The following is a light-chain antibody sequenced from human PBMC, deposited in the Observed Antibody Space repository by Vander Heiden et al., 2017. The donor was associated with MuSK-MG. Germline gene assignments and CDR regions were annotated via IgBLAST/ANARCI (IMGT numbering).Light chain of an antibody. Sequence: SYDMTQPPSASVSPGQTASIACSGNKLGHQYARRHQRKPGKSPVLVIYHDTKRPSGIPEQFSGSSSGNTATLTISGTQAMDEANYFCLAWDTSAVVFGGGTNLTVL. CDR2: HDT. CDR1: KLGHQY. CDR3: LAWDTSAVV. J-gene: IGLJ2*01. V-gene: IGLV3-1*01.